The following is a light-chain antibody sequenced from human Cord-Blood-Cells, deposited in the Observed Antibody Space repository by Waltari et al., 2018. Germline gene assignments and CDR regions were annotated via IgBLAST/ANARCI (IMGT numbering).Light chain of an antibody. CDR1: RSDVGSYNL. J-gene: IGLJ1*01. Sequence: QSALTQPASVSGSPGQSITISCTGTRSDVGSYNLVSWYQQHPGKAPKLMIYEGSKRPSGVSNRFYGSKSGNTASLTISGLQAEDEADYYCCSYAGSSTYVFGTGTKVTVL. V-gene: IGLV2-23*01. CDR3: CSYAGSSTYV. CDR2: EGS.